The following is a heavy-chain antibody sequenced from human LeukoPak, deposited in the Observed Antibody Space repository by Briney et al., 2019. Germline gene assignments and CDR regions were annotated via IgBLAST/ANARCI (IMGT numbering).Heavy chain of an antibody. CDR1: GFTFGDYG. V-gene: IGHV3-49*03. J-gene: IGHJ4*02. D-gene: IGHD3-9*01. CDR3: ARGILTGGRYYFDY. CDR2: IRSKPYGGTP. Sequence: GGSLRLSCTASGFTFGDYGMTWSRQAPGKGLEWVGFIRSKPYGGTPEYAASVKGRFTISRDDSKSIAYLQMNSLEIEDTAVYYCARGILTGGRYYFDYWGQGTLVTVSS.